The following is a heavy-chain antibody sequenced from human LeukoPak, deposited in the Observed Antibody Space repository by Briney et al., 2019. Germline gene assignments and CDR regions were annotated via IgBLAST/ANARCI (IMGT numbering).Heavy chain of an antibody. CDR1: GFTFSDHY. V-gene: IGHV3-72*01. J-gene: IGHJ3*02. CDR2: TRNKANSYTT. D-gene: IGHD2-2*01. CDR3: ARVRYCRSTTCRGAFDI. Sequence: GGSLRLSCAASGFTFSDHYMDWVRQAPGKGLEWVGRTRNKANSYTTEYAASVKGRFTISRADSENSLYLQMNSLKTEDTAVYFCARVRYCRSTTCRGAFDIWGQGTMVTVSS.